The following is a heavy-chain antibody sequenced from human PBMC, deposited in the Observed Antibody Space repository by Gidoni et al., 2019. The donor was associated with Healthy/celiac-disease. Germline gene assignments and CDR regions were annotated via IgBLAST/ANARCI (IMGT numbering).Heavy chain of an antibody. CDR3: ARRKMSGSYRGGRNWFDP. Sequence: AVYGGSFSGYYWSWIRQPPGKGLEWIGELNHSGSTNYNPSLKSRVTISVDTSKNQFSLKLSSVTAADTAVYYCARRKMSGSYRGGRNWFDPWGQGTLVTVSS. CDR1: GGSFSGYY. V-gene: IGHV4-34*01. CDR2: LNHSGST. J-gene: IGHJ5*02. D-gene: IGHD1-26*01.